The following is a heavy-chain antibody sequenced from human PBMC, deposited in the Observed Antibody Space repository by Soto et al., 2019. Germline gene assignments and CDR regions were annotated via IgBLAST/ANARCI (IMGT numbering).Heavy chain of an antibody. CDR3: AVGSSSWEYNWFDP. J-gene: IGHJ5*02. CDR1: GDSVSSNSAA. D-gene: IGHD6-13*01. Sequence: SQTLSLTCAISGDSVSSNSAAWNWIRQSPSRGLEWLGRTYYRSKWYNDYAVSVKSRITINPDTSKNQFSLQLNSVTPEDTAVYYCAVGSSSWEYNWFDPWGQGTLVTVSS. V-gene: IGHV6-1*01. CDR2: TYYRSKWYN.